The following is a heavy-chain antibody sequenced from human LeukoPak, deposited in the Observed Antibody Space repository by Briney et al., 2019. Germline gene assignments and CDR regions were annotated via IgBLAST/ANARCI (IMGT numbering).Heavy chain of an antibody. V-gene: IGHV3-23*01. J-gene: IGHJ4*02. D-gene: IGHD6-19*01. CDR1: GFTFGDYS. CDR3: AKGRSGWYEGLDY. Sequence: GGSLRLSCAASGFTFGDYSMTWVRQAPGKGLEWVSVISHGGDSAWYADSVKGRFTISRDNSKSTLFLQMNSLRADDTAIYYCAKGRSGWYEGLDYWGQGILVTVSS. CDR2: ISHGGDSA.